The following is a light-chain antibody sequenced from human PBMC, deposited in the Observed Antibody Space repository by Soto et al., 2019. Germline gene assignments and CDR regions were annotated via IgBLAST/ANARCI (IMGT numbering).Light chain of an antibody. V-gene: IGLV1-44*01. CDR1: SSNIGSNT. CDR3: AAWDDSLKGWV. CDR2: SNN. J-gene: IGLJ3*02. Sequence: QAVLTQPPSASVTPGQRVTISCSGSSSNIGSNTVNWYQQLPGTAPKLLLHSNNQRPSGVPARFSGSKSGTSASLAISGLQSEDEGDYSCAAWDDSLKGWVFGGWTQLTVL.